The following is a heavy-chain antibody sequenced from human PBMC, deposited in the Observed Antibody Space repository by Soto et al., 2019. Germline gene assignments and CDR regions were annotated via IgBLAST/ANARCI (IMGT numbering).Heavy chain of an antibody. Sequence: PGGSLRLSCAASGFTFDDYAMHWVRQAPGKGLEWVSGISWNSGSIGYADSVKGRFTISRDNAKNSLYLQMNSLRAEDTALYYCAKEGGYCSSTSCYDAFDIWGHGTMVTVSS. J-gene: IGHJ3*02. CDR1: GFTFDDYA. V-gene: IGHV3-9*01. CDR3: AKEGGYCSSTSCYDAFDI. D-gene: IGHD2-2*01. CDR2: ISWNSGSI.